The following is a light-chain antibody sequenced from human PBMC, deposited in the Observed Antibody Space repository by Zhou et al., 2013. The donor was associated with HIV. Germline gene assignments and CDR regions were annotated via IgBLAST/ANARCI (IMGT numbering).Light chain of an antibody. CDR3: QQANTFPSL. Sequence: DIQMTQSPSSLSASVGDRVTITCRASQSISSYLNWYQQKPGKAPKLLIYAASTLQSGVPSRFSGSGSGTDFTLTISSLQPEDFATYYCQQANTFPSLFGQGTRLDIK. CDR2: AAS. V-gene: IGKV1-39*01. J-gene: IGKJ5*01. CDR1: QSISSY.